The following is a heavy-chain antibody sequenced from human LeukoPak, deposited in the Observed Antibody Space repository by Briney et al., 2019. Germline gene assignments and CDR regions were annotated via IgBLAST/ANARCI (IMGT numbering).Heavy chain of an antibody. Sequence: GGSLRLSCAASGFTFSSYAMHWVRRAPGKGLEWVAVISYDGSNKYYADSVKGRFTISRDNSKNTLYLQMNSLRAEDTAVYYCARDRGRAQLVGHREFDYWGQGTLVTVSS. D-gene: IGHD6-6*01. CDR2: ISYDGSNK. CDR3: ARDRGRAQLVGHREFDY. CDR1: GFTFSSYA. J-gene: IGHJ4*02. V-gene: IGHV3-30*04.